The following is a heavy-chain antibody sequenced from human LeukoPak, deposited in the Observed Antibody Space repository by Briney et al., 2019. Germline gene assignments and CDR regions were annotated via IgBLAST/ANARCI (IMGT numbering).Heavy chain of an antibody. D-gene: IGHD3-22*01. CDR1: GGSISSGGYY. J-gene: IGHJ4*02. V-gene: IGHV4-31*03. CDR2: IYYSGST. CDR3: ARGCPYYYDSSGYCPIRG. Sequence: KASETLSLTCTVSGGSISSGGYYWSWIRQHPGKGLEWIGYIYYSGSTYYNPSLKSRVTISVDTSKNQFSLKLSSVTAADTAVYYCARGCPYYYDSSGYCPIRGWGQGTLVTVSS.